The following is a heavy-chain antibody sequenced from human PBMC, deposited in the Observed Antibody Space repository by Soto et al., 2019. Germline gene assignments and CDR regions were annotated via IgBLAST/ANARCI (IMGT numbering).Heavy chain of an antibody. J-gene: IGHJ3*02. CDR3: ARVGYYYGSGSYAFDI. CDR1: GGSISSYY. D-gene: IGHD3-10*01. CDR2: IYYSGST. Sequence: SETLSLTCTVSGGSISSYYWSWIRQPPGKGLEWIGYIYYSGSTNYNPSLKSRVTISVDTSKSQFSLKLSSVTAADTAVYYCARVGYYYGSGSYAFDIWGQGTMVTVSS. V-gene: IGHV4-59*01.